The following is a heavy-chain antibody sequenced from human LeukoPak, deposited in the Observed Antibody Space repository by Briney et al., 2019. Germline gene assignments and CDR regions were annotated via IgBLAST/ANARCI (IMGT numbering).Heavy chain of an antibody. D-gene: IGHD3-22*01. V-gene: IGHV3-23*01. J-gene: IGHJ4*02. Sequence: GGSLRLSCAASGFTLSTHAMTWVRQAPGKGLEWVSAISDTGGRTYYAGSVKGRFTISRDNSKNTLYLQLNSLRAEDTAVYYCARVRYYYDSSGYYFDYWGQGTLVTVSS. CDR1: GFTLSTHA. CDR2: ISDTGGRT. CDR3: ARVRYYYDSSGYYFDY.